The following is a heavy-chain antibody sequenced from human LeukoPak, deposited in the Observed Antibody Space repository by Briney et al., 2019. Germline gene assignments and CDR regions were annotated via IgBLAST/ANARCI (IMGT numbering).Heavy chain of an antibody. V-gene: IGHV3-7*01. CDR1: GFTFSSYW. D-gene: IGHD3-3*01. CDR3: AKDNDPWSGYCFDY. CDR2: IKQDGSEK. Sequence: PGGSLRLSCAASGFTFSSYWMSWIRQAPGKGLEWVANIKQDGSEKYYVDSVKGRFTISRDNAKNSLYLQMNSLRAEDTAVYYCAKDNDPWSGYCFDYWGQGTLVTVSS. J-gene: IGHJ4*02.